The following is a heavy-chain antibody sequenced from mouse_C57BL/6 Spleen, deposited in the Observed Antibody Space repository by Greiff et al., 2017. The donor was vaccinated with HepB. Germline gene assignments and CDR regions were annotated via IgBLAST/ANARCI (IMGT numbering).Heavy chain of an antibody. CDR2: IYPGDGDT. D-gene: IGHD1-1*01. Sequence: VQVVESGAELVKPGASVKISCKASGYAFSSYWMNWVKQRPGKGLEWIGQIYPGDGDTNYNGKFKGKATLTADKSSSTAYMQLSSLTSEDSAVYFCASGSSYGYFDVWGTGTTVTVSS. V-gene: IGHV1-80*01. CDR1: GYAFSSYW. J-gene: IGHJ1*03. CDR3: ASGSSYGYFDV.